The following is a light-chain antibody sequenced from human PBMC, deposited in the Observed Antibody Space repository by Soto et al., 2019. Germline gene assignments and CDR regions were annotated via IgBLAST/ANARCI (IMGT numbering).Light chain of an antibody. CDR1: HDITSY. J-gene: IGKJ3*01. V-gene: IGKV1-33*01. CDR2: DAS. Sequence: DIQMTQSPSSLSESVGDRVTITCQASHDITSYLNWYQHKPGKAPQLLIYDASILEAGVPSRLSGSGSGTHFTFTISILQPEDVATYYCKKCDYLPIFGPGSTVDFK. CDR3: KKCDYLPI.